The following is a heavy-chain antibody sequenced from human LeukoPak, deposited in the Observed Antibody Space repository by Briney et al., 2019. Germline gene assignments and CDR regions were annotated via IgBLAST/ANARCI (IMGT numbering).Heavy chain of an antibody. CDR2: ISTDGGAT. CDR1: GFTFSSFF. V-gene: IGHV3-64*02. J-gene: IGHJ4*02. Sequence: GGSLRLSCVGSGFTFSSFFMHWVRQAPGKGLEYVSAISTDGGATYYADSVKGRFTISRDNSENTVFLQKASLRVEDMAIYFCTRSGGITGTTSGYFDSWGQRTLVTVSS. D-gene: IGHD1-7*01. CDR3: TRSGGITGTTSGYFDS.